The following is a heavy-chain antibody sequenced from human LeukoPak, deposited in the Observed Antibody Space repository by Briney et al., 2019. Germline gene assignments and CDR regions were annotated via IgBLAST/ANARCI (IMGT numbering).Heavy chain of an antibody. CDR2: ISYDGSNK. J-gene: IGHJ5*02. CDR3: IFGYSNYSIWFDP. CDR1: GFTFSSYG. D-gene: IGHD4-4*01. Sequence: GSLRLSCAASGFTFSSYGMHWVRQAPGKGLEWVAVISYDGSNKYYADSVKGRFTISRDNSKNTLYLQMNSLRAEDTAVYYCIFGYSNYSIWFDPWGQGTLATVSS. V-gene: IGHV3-30*03.